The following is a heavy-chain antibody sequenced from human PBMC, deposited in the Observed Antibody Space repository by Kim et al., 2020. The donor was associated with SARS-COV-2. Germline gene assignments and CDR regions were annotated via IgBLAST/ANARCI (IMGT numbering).Heavy chain of an antibody. CDR2: IKQDGSEK. CDR3: ARFGHIAAAPSFGD. CDR1: GFTFSSYW. D-gene: IGHD6-13*01. V-gene: IGHV3-7*03. J-gene: IGHJ4*02. Sequence: GGSLRLSCAASGFTFSSYWMSWFRKAPGKGLEWVANIKQDGSEKYYVDSVKGRFTISRDNAKNSLYLQMNSLRAEDTAVYYCARFGHIAAAPSFGDWGQGTLVTVSS.